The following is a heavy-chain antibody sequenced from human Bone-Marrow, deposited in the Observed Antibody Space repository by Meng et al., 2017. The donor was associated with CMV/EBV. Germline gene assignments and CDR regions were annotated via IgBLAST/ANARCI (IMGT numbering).Heavy chain of an antibody. CDR1: GFTFSSYS. CDR3: ARTLGGYSYGYNY. V-gene: IGHV3-66*02. J-gene: IGHJ1*01. CDR2: IYSDGST. Sequence: GESLKISCAASGFTFSSYSMNWVRQPPGKGLEWVSIIYSDGSTDYADSVKGRFTISRDDSENTVFLQMNSLTVEDTAVYYCARTLGGYSYGYNYWGQGTLVTVSS. D-gene: IGHD5-18*01.